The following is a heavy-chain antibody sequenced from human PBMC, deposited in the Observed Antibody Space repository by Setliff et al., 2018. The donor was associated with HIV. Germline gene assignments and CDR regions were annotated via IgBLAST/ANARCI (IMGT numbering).Heavy chain of an antibody. D-gene: IGHD5-18*01. Sequence: SETLSLTCTVSGGSMNSENNHWGWFRQPAGKGLEWIGRFTNRGSTDYNPSLKSRVTISIDRSRNQFSLKLSAVTAADTAVYFCARDPSDGYGHFDYWVPETLLVTVSS. CDR2: FTNRGST. J-gene: IGHJ4*03. CDR1: GGSMNSENNH. CDR3: ARDPSDGYGHFDY. V-gene: IGHV4-61*02.